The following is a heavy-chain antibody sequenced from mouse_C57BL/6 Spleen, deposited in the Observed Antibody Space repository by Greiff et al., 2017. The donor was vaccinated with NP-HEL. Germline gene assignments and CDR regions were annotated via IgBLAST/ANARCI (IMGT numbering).Heavy chain of an antibody. CDR3: ARRGLRRGDAMDY. CDR1: GYTFSSSW. D-gene: IGHD2-4*01. J-gene: IGHJ4*01. Sequence: VKLVESGPELVKPGASVKISCKASGYTFSSSWMNWVKQRPGKGLEWIGRIYPGDGDTNYNGKFKGKATLTADKSSSTAYMQLSSLTSEDSAVYFCARRGLRRGDAMDYWGQGTSVTVSS. V-gene: IGHV1-82*01. CDR2: IYPGDGDT.